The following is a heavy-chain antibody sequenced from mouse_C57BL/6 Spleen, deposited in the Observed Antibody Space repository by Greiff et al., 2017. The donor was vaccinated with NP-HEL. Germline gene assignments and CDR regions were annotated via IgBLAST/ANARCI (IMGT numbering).Heavy chain of an antibody. CDR3: ARAPYYYGSSPYYFDY. CDR1: GYSITSGYY. D-gene: IGHD1-1*01. Sequence: EVKLMESGPGLVKPSQSLSLTCSVTGYSITSGYYWNWIRQFPGNKLEWMGYISYDGSNNYNPSLKNRISITRDTSKNQFFLKLNSVTTEDTATYYCARAPYYYGSSPYYFDYWGQGTTLTVSS. V-gene: IGHV3-6*01. CDR2: ISYDGSN. J-gene: IGHJ2*01.